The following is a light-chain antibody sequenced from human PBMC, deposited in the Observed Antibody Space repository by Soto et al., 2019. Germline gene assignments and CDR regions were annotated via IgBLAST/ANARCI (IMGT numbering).Light chain of an antibody. CDR3: QQYYSSPT. CDR2: WTS. Sequence: DIVMTQSPDSLPVSLGERATIDCKSSQSVFSSSTNKNYIAWYQQKPGQPPKLLIYWTSTRESGVPARFRGSGSGTDFTLTISSLQAEDVAVYYCQQYYSSPTFGQGTRLESK. V-gene: IGKV4-1*01. CDR1: QSVFSSSTNKNY. J-gene: IGKJ5*01.